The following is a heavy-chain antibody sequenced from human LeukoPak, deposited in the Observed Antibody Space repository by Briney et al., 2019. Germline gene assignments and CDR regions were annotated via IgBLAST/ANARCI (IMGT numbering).Heavy chain of an antibody. CDR1: GGSISSSSYY. J-gene: IGHJ4*02. CDR3: ARSPGIAAAGFYYFDY. D-gene: IGHD6-13*01. V-gene: IGHV4-39*01. CDR2: IYYSGST. Sequence: SETLSLTCTVSGGSISSSSYYWGWIRQPPGKGLEWIGSIYYSGSTYYNPSLKSRATISVDTSKNQFSLKLSSVTAADTAVYYCARSPGIAAAGFYYFDYWGQGTLVTVSS.